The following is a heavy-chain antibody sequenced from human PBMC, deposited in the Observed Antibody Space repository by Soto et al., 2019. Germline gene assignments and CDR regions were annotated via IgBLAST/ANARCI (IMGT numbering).Heavy chain of an antibody. V-gene: IGHV4-61*08. CDR3: ARLLTHYDILTGYYMMGYFDY. D-gene: IGHD3-9*01. Sequence: ASETLSLTCTVSGGSIRSGDNYWSWIRQPPGKGLEWIGYIYYRGSTNYNPSLKSRVTISVDTSKNQFSLKLSSVTAADTAVYYCARLLTHYDILTGYYMMGYFDYWGQGTLVTVSS. CDR2: IYYRGST. CDR1: GGSIRSGDNY. J-gene: IGHJ4*02.